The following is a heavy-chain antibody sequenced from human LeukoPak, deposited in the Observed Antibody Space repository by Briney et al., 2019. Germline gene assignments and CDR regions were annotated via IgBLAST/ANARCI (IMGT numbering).Heavy chain of an antibody. V-gene: IGHV1-2*02. J-gene: IGHJ3*02. Sequence: ASVKVSCKASGYTFTGYYMHWVRQAPGQGLEWMGWINPNSGGTNYAQKFQGRVTTTRDTSISTAYMELSRLRSDDTAVYYCAREFRWQLVRFAFDIWGQGTMVTVSS. CDR2: INPNSGGT. CDR1: GYTFTGYY. D-gene: IGHD6-6*01. CDR3: AREFRWQLVRFAFDI.